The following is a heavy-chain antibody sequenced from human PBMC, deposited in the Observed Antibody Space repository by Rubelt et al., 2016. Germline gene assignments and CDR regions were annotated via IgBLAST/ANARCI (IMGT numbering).Heavy chain of an antibody. Sequence: EITHRGSTNYNPSLKSRVTISVDTSKNQFSLKLSSVTAADTAVYYCARDLGSGWSHLGWFDPWGQGTLVTVSS. V-gene: IGHV4-34*01. D-gene: IGHD6-19*01. J-gene: IGHJ5*02. CDR3: ARDLGSGWSHLGWFDP. CDR2: ITHRGST.